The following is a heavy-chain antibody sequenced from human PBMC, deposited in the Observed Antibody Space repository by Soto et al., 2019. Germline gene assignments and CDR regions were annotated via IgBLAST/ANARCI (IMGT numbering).Heavy chain of an antibody. CDR1: GFTFSSYA. CDR2: ISGSGGST. V-gene: IGHV3-23*01. D-gene: IGHD5-18*01. CDR3: AGLIQLWSQVFDY. J-gene: IGHJ4*02. Sequence: PGGSLRLSCAASGFTFSSYAMSWVRQAPGKGLEWVSAISGSGGSTYYADSVKGRFTISRDNSKNTLYLQMNSLRAEDTAVYYFAGLIQLWSQVFDYWGQGTLVTVPQ.